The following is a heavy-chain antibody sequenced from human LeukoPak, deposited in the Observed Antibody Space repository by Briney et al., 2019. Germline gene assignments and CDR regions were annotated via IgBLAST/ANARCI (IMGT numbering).Heavy chain of an antibody. Sequence: GASVKVSCKASGYTFTGYYMHSVRQAPGQGLEWMGWINPNSGGTNYTQKFQGRGTMTRDTSISTAYMELSRLRSEDTAVYYCARDGYYYDSSGYYSSGQGTLVTVSS. D-gene: IGHD3-22*01. V-gene: IGHV1-2*02. CDR2: INPNSGGT. J-gene: IGHJ4*02. CDR3: ARDGYYYDSSGYYS. CDR1: GYTFTGYY.